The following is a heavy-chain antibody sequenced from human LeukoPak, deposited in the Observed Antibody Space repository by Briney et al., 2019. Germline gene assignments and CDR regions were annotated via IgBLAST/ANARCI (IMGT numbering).Heavy chain of an antibody. V-gene: IGHV3-23*01. CDR3: AKGGPYSNSWGGKYDH. J-gene: IGHJ4*02. CDR2: ISGSGDRT. Sequence: GGSLRLSCAASGFSFGRHWMNWVRQAPGKGLEWVSSISGSGDRTYYADSVNGRFTISRDNSKRTLYLQMNSLRAEDTALYYCAKGGPYSNSWGGKYDHWGQGTLVTVSS. CDR1: GFSFGRHW. D-gene: IGHD6-13*01.